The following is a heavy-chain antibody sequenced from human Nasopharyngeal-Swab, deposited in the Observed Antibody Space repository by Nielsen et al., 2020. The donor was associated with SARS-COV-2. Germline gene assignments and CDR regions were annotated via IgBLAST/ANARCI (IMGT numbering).Heavy chain of an antibody. D-gene: IGHD1-7*01. J-gene: IGHJ4*02. CDR1: GFSFSSYW. V-gene: IGHV5-51*01. CDR3: ATAYNGNYYWDY. CDR2: MYPRDSDT. Sequence: GESLKISCKGSGFSFSSYWIGWVRQMPGKGLEWMGIMYPRDSDTRYSPSFQGQVTISADKSISTAYLQWSSLKASDTAMYYCATAYNGNYYWDYWGQGTLVTVSS.